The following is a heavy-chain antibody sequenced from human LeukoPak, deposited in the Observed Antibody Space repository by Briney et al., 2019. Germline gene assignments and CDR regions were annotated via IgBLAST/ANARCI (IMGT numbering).Heavy chain of an antibody. J-gene: IGHJ4*02. V-gene: IGHV3-74*01. D-gene: IGHD3-22*01. Sequence: GESLKISCAASGISFNNYWMHCVRQAPGKGLVWVSRVNSDGSSTIYADSVKGGLSISRENARTTCSRQMSSLRPDDTATYYCAIGLGHYYDYWGQGTLVIVSS. CDR2: VNSDGSST. CDR1: GISFNNYW. CDR3: AIGLGHYYDY.